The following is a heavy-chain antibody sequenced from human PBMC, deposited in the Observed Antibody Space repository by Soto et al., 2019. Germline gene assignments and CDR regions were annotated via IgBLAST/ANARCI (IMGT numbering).Heavy chain of an antibody. D-gene: IGHD1-26*01. CDR2: IYHSGST. CDR3: ARHSKWELLSVFDY. J-gene: IGHJ4*02. CDR1: GGSISSGGYS. V-gene: IGHV4-30-2*01. Sequence: PSETLSLTCAVSGGSISSGGYSWSWIRQPPGKGLEWIGYIYHSGSTYYNPSPKSRVTISVDRSKNQFSLKLSPVTAADTAVYYCARHSKWELLSVFDYWGQGTLVTVSS.